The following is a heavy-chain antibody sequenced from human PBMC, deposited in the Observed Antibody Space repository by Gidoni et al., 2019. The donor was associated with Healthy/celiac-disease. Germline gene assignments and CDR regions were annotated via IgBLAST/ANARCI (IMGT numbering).Heavy chain of an antibody. CDR2: IYYSGGT. V-gene: IGHV4-31*03. D-gene: IGHD1-1*01. J-gene: IGHJ4*02. CDR3: ARELQELERRIDY. Sequence: QVQLQESGPGLVKPSQTLSLTCTVPGGSISSGGYYWSWIRQHPGKGLEWIGYIYYSGGTYYNPSLKSRVTISVDTSKNQFSLKLSSVTAADTAVYYCARELQELERRIDYWGQGTLVTVSS. CDR1: GGSISSGGYY.